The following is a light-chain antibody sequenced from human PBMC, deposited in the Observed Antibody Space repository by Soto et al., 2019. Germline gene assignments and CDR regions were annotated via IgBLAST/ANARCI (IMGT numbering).Light chain of an antibody. Sequence: EIVMTQSPATLSVSPGERATLSCRASQSVSSNLAWYQQKPGQAPRLLIYGASTRATGIPARFSGSGPKTEFTLTIRSLQSEDFAVYFCQQYNNWPSFGQGTRLEIK. V-gene: IGKV3-15*01. CDR1: QSVSSN. CDR2: GAS. J-gene: IGKJ5*01. CDR3: QQYNNWPS.